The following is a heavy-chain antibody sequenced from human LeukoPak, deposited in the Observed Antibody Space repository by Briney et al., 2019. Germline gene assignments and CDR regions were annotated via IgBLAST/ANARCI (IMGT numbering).Heavy chain of an antibody. CDR1: GFTFSDYY. J-gene: IGHJ4*02. CDR2: ISSSGSTI. Sequence: GGSLRLSCAASGFTFSDYYMSWIRQAPGKGLEWVSYISSSGSTIYYADSVKGRFTISRDNAKNSLYLQMNSLRAEDTAVYYCARDQMYYDTLTRHFDYWGQGTLVTVSS. CDR3: ARDQMYYDTLTRHFDY. V-gene: IGHV3-11*01. D-gene: IGHD3-9*01.